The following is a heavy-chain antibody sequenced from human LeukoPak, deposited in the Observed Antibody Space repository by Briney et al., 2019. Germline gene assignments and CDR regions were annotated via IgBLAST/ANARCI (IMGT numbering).Heavy chain of an antibody. Sequence: GGSLRLSCAASGFTFSDSYMSWIRQAAGKGLEWISYISSTSSHTNYADSVKGRFTISRDNAKRSLYLQMNSLRAEDTAVYYCARGTARWFDPWGQGTLVTVSS. CDR3: ARGTARWFDP. CDR1: GFTFSDSY. D-gene: IGHD1-1*01. CDR2: ISSTSSHT. V-gene: IGHV3-11*05. J-gene: IGHJ5*02.